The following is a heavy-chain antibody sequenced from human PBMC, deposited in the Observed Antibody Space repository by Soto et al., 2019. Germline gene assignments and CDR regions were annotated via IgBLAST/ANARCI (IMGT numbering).Heavy chain of an antibody. CDR2: ISGSGGST. Sequence: EVQVLESGGGLVQYGGSLRLSCAASGFTFSIDAMSWVRQATGKGLEWVSGISGSGGSTYYADSVKGRFTISRDNSKNTLYLQMNSLRVEDTAVYFCAKDLPGYNYGPSDYWGQGTLVTVSS. V-gene: IGHV3-23*01. D-gene: IGHD5-18*01. CDR3: AKDLPGYNYGPSDY. J-gene: IGHJ4*02. CDR1: GFTFSIDA.